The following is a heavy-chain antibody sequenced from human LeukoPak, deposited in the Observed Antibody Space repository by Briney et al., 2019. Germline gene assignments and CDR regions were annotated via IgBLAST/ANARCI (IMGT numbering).Heavy chain of an antibody. J-gene: IGHJ4*02. CDR1: GGSISSGGYY. V-gene: IGHV4-31*03. D-gene: IGHD1-26*01. CDR2: IYYSGGT. Sequence: PSETLSLTCTVSGGSISSGGYYWSWIRQHPGKGLEWIGYIYYSGGTYYNPSLKSRVTISVDTSKNQFSLKLSSVTAADTAVYYCASSYGSYYGQFSIDYWGQGTLVTVSS. CDR3: ASSYGSYYGQFSIDY.